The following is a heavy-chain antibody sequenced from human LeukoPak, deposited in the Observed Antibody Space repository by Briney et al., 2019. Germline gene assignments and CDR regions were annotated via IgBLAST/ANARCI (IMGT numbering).Heavy chain of an antibody. D-gene: IGHD3-10*01. Sequence: SETLSLTCTVSGGSISSYYWGWIRQPPGKGLEWIGSIYYSGSTYHNPSLKSRVTISVDTSKNQFSLKLSSVTAADTAVYYCARDSGTTGEVKFDPWGQGTLVTVSS. CDR3: ARDSGTTGEVKFDP. J-gene: IGHJ5*02. CDR2: IYYSGST. V-gene: IGHV4-39*07. CDR1: GGSISSYY.